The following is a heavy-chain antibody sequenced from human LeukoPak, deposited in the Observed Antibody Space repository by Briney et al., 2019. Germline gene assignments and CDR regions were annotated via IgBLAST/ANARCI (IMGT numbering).Heavy chain of an antibody. J-gene: IGHJ3*02. CDR2: IYYSGST. Sequence: SETLSLTCTVSGGSISSSSYYWGWIRQPPGKGLEWIGSIYYSGSTYYNPSLKSRVTISVDTSKNQFSLKLSSVTAADTAVYYCARGAAGPDAFDIWGQGTMVTVSS. CDR3: ARGAAGPDAFDI. V-gene: IGHV4-39*07. CDR1: GGSISSSSYY.